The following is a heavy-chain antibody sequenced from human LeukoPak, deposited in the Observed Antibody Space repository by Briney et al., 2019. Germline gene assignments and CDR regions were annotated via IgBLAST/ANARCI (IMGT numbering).Heavy chain of an antibody. CDR3: ARDSGSGSNDY. Sequence: ASVKVSCKASGYTFSSYAIHWVRQAPGQRLEWMGWISAGNGNTKYSQNFQGRVTFISNTSATTAFMELSSLRSEDAAVYYCARDSGSGSNDYWGQGTLVTVSS. CDR1: GYTFSSYA. D-gene: IGHD1-26*01. V-gene: IGHV1-3*01. J-gene: IGHJ4*02. CDR2: ISAGNGNT.